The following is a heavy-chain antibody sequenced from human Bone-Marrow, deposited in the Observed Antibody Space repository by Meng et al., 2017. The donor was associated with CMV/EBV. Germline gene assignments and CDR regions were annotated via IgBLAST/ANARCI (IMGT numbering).Heavy chain of an antibody. V-gene: IGHV1-46*01. J-gene: IGHJ4*02. D-gene: IGHD1-1*01. Sequence: ASVKVSCKASGYTFTSYYMHWVRQAPGQGLEWMGIINPSGGSTSYAQKFQGRVTMTRDTSTSTVYMELSSLTSEDTAMYYCARAVPTGMRGEGPDYWGPGTLVTVSS. CDR2: INPSGGST. CDR3: ARAVPTGMRGEGPDY. CDR1: GYTFTSYY.